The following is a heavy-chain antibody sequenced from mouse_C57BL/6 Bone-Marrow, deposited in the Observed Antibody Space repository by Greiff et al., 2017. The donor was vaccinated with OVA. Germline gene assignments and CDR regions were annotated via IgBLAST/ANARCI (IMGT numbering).Heavy chain of an antibody. J-gene: IGHJ2*01. CDR3: ARWVTEVVATD. D-gene: IGHD1-1*01. Sequence: QVQLQQSGAELVKPGASVKMSCKASGYTFTSYWITWVKQRPGQGLEWIGDIYPGSGSTTYNEKFKSKATLTVDTSSSTAYMQLSSLKSEDSAVYYCARWVTEVVATDWGQGTTLTVSS. CDR2: IYPGSGST. CDR1: GYTFTSYW. V-gene: IGHV1-55*01.